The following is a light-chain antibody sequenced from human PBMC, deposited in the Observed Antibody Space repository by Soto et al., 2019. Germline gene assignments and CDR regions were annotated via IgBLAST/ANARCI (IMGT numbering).Light chain of an antibody. J-gene: IGKJ2*01. CDR1: QSVNSRY. V-gene: IGKV3-20*01. CDR3: QQYDSSPYT. Sequence: EIVLTQSPGTLSLSAGERATLSCRASQSVNSRYFAWYQQKPGQAPRLLIYGASNRATGIPDRFSGSGSGADFSLTISRLDPEDFAVYYCQQYDSSPYTFGQGTKLEIK. CDR2: GAS.